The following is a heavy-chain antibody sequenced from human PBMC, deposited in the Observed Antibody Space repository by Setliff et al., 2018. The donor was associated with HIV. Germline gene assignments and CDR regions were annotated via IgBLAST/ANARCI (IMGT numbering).Heavy chain of an antibody. CDR2: INHSGST. Sequence: KTSETLSLTCAVYGGSFSGYYWSWIRQPPGKGLEWIGEINHSGSTNYNPSLKSRVTISVDTSKNQFSLKLSSVTAADTAVYYCARRGSGFFHYYYMDVWGKGTTVTVSS. J-gene: IGHJ6*03. CDR3: ARRGSGFFHYYYMDV. V-gene: IGHV4-34*01. CDR1: GGSFSGYY. D-gene: IGHD3-10*01.